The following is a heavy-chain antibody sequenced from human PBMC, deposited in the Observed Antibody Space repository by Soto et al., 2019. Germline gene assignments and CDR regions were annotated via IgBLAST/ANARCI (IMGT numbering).Heavy chain of an antibody. V-gene: IGHV3-23*01. CDR1: GFTFSNFV. CDR2: IGGTSGST. Sequence: PGGSLRLSCAASGFTFSNFVMSWVRRAPGKGLEWVSAIGGTSGSTYYADSVKGRFTISRDNSKNTLSLQMSSLRAEDTAIYYCAKRRGEGYFDLWGRGTLVTVSS. J-gene: IGHJ2*01. D-gene: IGHD3-10*01. CDR3: AKRRGEGYFDL.